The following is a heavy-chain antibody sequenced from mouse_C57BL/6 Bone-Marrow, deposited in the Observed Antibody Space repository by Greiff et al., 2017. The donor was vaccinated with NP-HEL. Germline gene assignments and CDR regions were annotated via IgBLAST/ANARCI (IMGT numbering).Heavy chain of an antibody. CDR3: ASSSSQYYFDY. J-gene: IGHJ2*01. V-gene: IGHV7-3*01. CDR1: GFTFTDYY. D-gene: IGHD1-1*01. Sequence: EVQLVESGGGLVQPGGSLSLSCAASGFTFTDYYMSWVRQPPGKALEWLGFIRNKANGYTTEYSAPVKGRFTISRDNSQSILYLQMNALRAEDSATYYCASSSSQYYFDYWGQGTTLTVSS. CDR2: IRNKANGYTT.